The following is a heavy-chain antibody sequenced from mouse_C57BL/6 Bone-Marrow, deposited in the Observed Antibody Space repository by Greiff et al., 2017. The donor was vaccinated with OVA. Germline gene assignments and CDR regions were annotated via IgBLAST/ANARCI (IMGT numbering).Heavy chain of an antibody. CDR2: IHPNSGST. V-gene: IGHV1-64*01. D-gene: IGHD4-1*01. Sequence: QVQLQQPGAELVKPGASVKLSCKASGYTFTSYWVHWVKQRPGQGLEWIGMIHPNSGSTNYNEKFKSKATLTVDKSSSTAYMQLSSLTSEDSAVYYCAHRRLGRFAYWGQGTLVTVSA. J-gene: IGHJ3*01. CDR3: AHRRLGRFAY. CDR1: GYTFTSYW.